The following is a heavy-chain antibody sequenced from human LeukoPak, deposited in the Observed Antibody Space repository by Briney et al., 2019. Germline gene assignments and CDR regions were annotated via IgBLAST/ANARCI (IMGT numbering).Heavy chain of an antibody. Sequence: PSETLSLTCAVYGGSFSGYYWSWIRQPPGKGLEWIGEINHSGSTNYNPSLKSRVTISVDTSKNQFSLKLSSVTAADTAVYYCARGRAKYSSSWYSLKQYYYYYYMDVWGKGTTVTVSS. CDR2: INHSGST. D-gene: IGHD6-13*01. V-gene: IGHV4-34*01. CDR1: GGSFSGYY. J-gene: IGHJ6*03. CDR3: ARGRAKYSSSWYSLKQYYYYYYMDV.